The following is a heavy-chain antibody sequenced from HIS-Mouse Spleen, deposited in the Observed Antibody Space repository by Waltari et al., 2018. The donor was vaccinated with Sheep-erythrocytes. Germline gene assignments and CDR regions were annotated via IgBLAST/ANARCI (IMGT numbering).Heavy chain of an antibody. CDR2: LYYSGST. CDR1: GGPISSGVYY. Sequence: QVQLQESGPGLVKPSQTLSPTCTVSGGPISSGVYYWSWIGPTPGKGREWIGYLYYSGSTYYNPSLKSRVTISVDTSKNQFSLKLSSVTAADTAVYYCAREGGNCTNGVCYRYFQHWGQGTLVTVSS. J-gene: IGHJ1*01. D-gene: IGHD2-8*01. V-gene: IGHV4-31*03. CDR3: AREGGNCTNGVCYRYFQH.